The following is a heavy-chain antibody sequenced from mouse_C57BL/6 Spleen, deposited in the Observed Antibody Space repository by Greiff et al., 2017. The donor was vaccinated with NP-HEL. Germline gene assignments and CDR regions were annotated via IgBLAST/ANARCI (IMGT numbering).Heavy chain of an antibody. J-gene: IGHJ1*03. Sequence: EVKLMESGGGLVKPGGSLKLSCAASGFTFSDYGMHWVRQAPEKGLEWVAYISSGSSTIYYADTVKGRFTISRDNAKNTLFLQMTSLRSEDTAMYYCARPDVAVERYFDVWGTGTTVTVSS. CDR3: ARPDVAVERYFDV. D-gene: IGHD1-1*01. V-gene: IGHV5-17*01. CDR1: GFTFSDYG. CDR2: ISSGSSTI.